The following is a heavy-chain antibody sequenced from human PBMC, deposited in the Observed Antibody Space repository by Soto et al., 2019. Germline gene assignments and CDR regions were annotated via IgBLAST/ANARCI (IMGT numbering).Heavy chain of an antibody. D-gene: IGHD2-2*01. Sequence: EVQLVESGGGLVQPGGSLRLSCAGSGFTVSRNYMTWLRQTPGKGREWVSVIYAGGTTYYADSVKGRFMISRDISSNTLSLHMDNLRVADTAVSYCARGLHSESMYLSLAAYWGQGIVVAVSS. CDR3: ARGLHSESMYLSLAAY. J-gene: IGHJ4*02. CDR2: IYAGGTT. CDR1: GFTVSRNY. V-gene: IGHV3-66*01.